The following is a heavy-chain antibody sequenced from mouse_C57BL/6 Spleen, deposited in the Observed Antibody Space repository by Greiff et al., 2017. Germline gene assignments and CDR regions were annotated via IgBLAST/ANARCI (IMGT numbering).Heavy chain of an antibody. Sequence: EVKLMESGGGLVKPGGSLKLSCAASGFTFSSYTMSWVRQTPEKRLEWVATISGGGGNTYYPDSVKGRFTISRDNAKNTLYLQMSSLRSEDTALYYCARHEVANAMDYWGQGTSVTVSS. V-gene: IGHV5-9*01. CDR3: ARHEVANAMDY. CDR1: GFTFSSYT. CDR2: ISGGGGNT. D-gene: IGHD1-1*01. J-gene: IGHJ4*01.